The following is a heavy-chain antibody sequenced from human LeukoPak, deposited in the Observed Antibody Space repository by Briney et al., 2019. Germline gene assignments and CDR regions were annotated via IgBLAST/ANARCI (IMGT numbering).Heavy chain of an antibody. D-gene: IGHD6-13*01. J-gene: IGHJ6*04. Sequence: PSETLSLTCTVSGGSFSSYFWSWIRQPPGKGLEWIGYIYYSGSTHYNSSLKSRVTISVDTSKNQFSLRLTSVTAADTAVYYCARISAAAVEPWGKGTTVTISS. V-gene: IGHV4-59*01. CDR2: IYYSGST. CDR3: ARISAAAVEP. CDR1: GGSFSSYF.